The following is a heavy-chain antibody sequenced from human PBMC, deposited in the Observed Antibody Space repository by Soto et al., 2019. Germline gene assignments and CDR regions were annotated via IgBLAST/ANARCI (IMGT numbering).Heavy chain of an antibody. J-gene: IGHJ3*02. D-gene: IGHD3-22*01. Sequence: LCSASSRVTVKISAVAVSGQEQEKGLQKSAAKSDSVGSRYYADSVKGRFTISRDNSKNTLYLQMNSLRAEDTAVYYCAKDPPLFDSSGYGAFDIWCQGSMVNV. CDR2: KSDSVGSR. V-gene: IGHV3-23*01. CDR3: AKDPPLFDSSGYGAFDI. CDR1: RVTVKISA.